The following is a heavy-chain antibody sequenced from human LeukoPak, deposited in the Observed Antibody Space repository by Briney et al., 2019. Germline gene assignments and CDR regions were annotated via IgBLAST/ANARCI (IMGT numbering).Heavy chain of an antibody. D-gene: IGHD4-17*01. CDR3: ACHHYALDAFDI. J-gene: IGHJ3*02. V-gene: IGHV4-59*05. CDR1: GGSISSYY. Sequence: SETLSLTCTVSGGSISSYYWSWIRQPPGKGLEWIASINYSENTYHNPSLKSRVTISVDTSKNQFSLQLNSVTPEDTAVYYCACHHYALDAFDIWGQGTMVTVSS. CDR2: INYSENT.